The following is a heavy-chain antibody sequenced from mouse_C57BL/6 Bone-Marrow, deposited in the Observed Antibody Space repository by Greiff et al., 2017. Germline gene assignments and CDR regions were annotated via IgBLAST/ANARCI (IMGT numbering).Heavy chain of an antibody. V-gene: IGHV1-81*01. CDR2: IYPRSGNT. J-gene: IGHJ1*03. CDR3: ARHFYYYGSSHWYFDV. CDR1: GYTFTSYG. Sequence: QVQLKQSEAELARPGASVKLSCKASGYTFTSYGISWVKQRTGQGLEWIGEIYPRSGNTYYNEKFKGKATLTADKSSSTAYMELRSLTSEDSAVYFCARHFYYYGSSHWYFDVWGTGTTVTVSS. D-gene: IGHD1-1*01.